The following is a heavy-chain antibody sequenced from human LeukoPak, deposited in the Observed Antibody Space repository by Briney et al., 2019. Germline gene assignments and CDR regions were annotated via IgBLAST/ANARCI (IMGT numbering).Heavy chain of an antibody. J-gene: IGHJ2*01. Sequence: GGSLRLSCAASGFTFDDYGMSWVRQAPGKGLEWVSGINWNGDNTHYADSVKGRFTISRDSAKNSLYLQMNSLTAEDTALYYCARNYGGNSAGWYLDLWGRGTLVTVSS. V-gene: IGHV3-20*04. D-gene: IGHD4-23*01. CDR3: ARNYGGNSAGWYLDL. CDR1: GFTFDDYG. CDR2: INWNGDNT.